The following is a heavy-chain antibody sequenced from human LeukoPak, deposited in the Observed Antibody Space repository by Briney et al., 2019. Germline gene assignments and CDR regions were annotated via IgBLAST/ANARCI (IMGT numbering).Heavy chain of an antibody. J-gene: IGHJ4*02. Sequence: GGSLRLSCAASGLTFRSYWKLWPRQAPGKGLVWVSRIKSEGSSTSYADSVKRRFTIPRYNAKNTLYLQMNSLRAGDTAVYYCAREDYDSSRYYVDYWGQGTLVTVSS. CDR3: AREDYDSSRYYVDY. CDR2: IKSEGSST. D-gene: IGHD3-22*01. V-gene: IGHV3-74*01. CDR1: GLTFRSYW.